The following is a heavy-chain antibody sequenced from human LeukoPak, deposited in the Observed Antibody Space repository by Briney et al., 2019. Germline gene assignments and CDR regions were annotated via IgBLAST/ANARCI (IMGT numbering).Heavy chain of an antibody. J-gene: IGHJ4*02. CDR1: GGTFSSYA. CDR2: INPSGGST. CDR3: ARSSSWYPDY. V-gene: IGHV1-46*03. D-gene: IGHD6-13*01. Sequence: ASVKVSCKASGGTFSSYAISWVRQAPGQGLEWMGIINPSGGSTSYAQKFQGRVTLTRDTSTSTVYMELSSLRSEDTAVYYCARSSSWYPDYWGQGTLVTVSS.